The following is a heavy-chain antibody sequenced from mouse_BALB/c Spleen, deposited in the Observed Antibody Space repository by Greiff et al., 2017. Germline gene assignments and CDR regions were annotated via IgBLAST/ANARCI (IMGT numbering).Heavy chain of an antibody. Sequence: VQLQQSGPGLVQPSQSLSITCTVSGFSLTSYGVHWVRQSPGKGLDWLGVIWSGGSTVYNAAFISRLSTSKDNSKSHVFFKMNSLQATDTAIYYRARSHPSGSSYKRVWFAYWGQGTLVTVSA. V-gene: IGHV2-2*02. CDR3: ARSHPSGSSYKRVWFAY. CDR1: GFSLTSYG. CDR2: IWSGGST. D-gene: IGHD1-1*01. J-gene: IGHJ3*01.